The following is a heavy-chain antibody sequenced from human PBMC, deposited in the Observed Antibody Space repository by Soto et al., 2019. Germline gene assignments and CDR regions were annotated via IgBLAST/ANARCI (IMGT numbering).Heavy chain of an antibody. V-gene: IGHV1-69*12. CDR1: GGTFSSYA. CDR3: ARDPRVVRFLEWPSNWFDP. Sequence: QVQLVQSGAEVKKPGSSVKVSCKASGGTFSSYAISWVRQAPGQGLEWMGGIIPIFGTANYAQKFQGRVTITADESTRTAYMALRSLRSEDTAVYYCARDPRVVRFLEWPSNWFDPWGQGTLVTVSS. J-gene: IGHJ5*02. D-gene: IGHD3-3*01. CDR2: IIPIFGTA.